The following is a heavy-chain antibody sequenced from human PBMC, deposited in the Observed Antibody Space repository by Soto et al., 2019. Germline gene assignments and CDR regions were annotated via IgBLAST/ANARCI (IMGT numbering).Heavy chain of an antibody. CDR1: GGSISSTNW. V-gene: IGHV4-4*02. J-gene: IGHJ4*02. Sequence: QVQLQQSGPRLVKPSGTLSLTCYVSGGSISSTNWWTWVRQPPGKGLEWIGEIYHTGNTNYNPSGTDRVTISVDKSNNEFSLNLRAVTAADTAVYYCATLPPRIEVRLIPIPTWGQGILVTVSS. CDR2: IYHTGNT. D-gene: IGHD2-2*02. CDR3: ATLPPRIEVRLIPIPT.